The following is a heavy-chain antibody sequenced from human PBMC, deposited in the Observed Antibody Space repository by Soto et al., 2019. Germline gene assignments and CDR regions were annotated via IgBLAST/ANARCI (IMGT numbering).Heavy chain of an antibody. V-gene: IGHV2-5*01. Sequence: QITLKESGTTLVKPTQTLTLTCTFSGFSLNTGGVGVGWIRQPPGKALEWLALIYWNDDIRYSPSLKSRLTITKDTSEIQVVLTMANMGPVDTATYYCAHRGYGDYPRDNWFDPWGQGTLVTVSS. CDR2: IYWNDDI. D-gene: IGHD4-17*01. CDR3: AHRGYGDYPRDNWFDP. CDR1: GFSLNTGGVG. J-gene: IGHJ5*02.